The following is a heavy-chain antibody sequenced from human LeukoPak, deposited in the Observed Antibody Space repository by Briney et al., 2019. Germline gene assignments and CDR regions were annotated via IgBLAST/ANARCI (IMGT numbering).Heavy chain of an antibody. Sequence: GGALRLSCAASGFTFSSYAMSWVRQAPGKGLDGVSAISGSGGSTYYADSVKGRFTISRDNSKNTLYLPLNSLRAEDTAVYYCAKDGYSYGDSTGYFDYWGQGTLVTVSS. D-gene: IGHD5-18*01. J-gene: IGHJ4*02. CDR2: ISGSGGST. CDR3: AKDGYSYGDSTGYFDY. V-gene: IGHV3-23*01. CDR1: GFTFSSYA.